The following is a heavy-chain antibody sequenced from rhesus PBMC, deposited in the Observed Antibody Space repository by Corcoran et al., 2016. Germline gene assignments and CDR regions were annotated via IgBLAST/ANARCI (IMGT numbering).Heavy chain of an antibody. D-gene: IGHD3-28*01. CDR3: TRTPWSPITRDVQGRFDV. Sequence: QVQLQESGPGLVKPSETLSLTCTVSGGSIRGYYWNWIRQPPGMGLEWIGTIYGSGRTTTYNPSLKSRFTVSRDIARNSLYLQMNNLRAEDTAVYYCTRTPWSPITRDVQGRFDVWGPGVLVTVSS. CDR1: GGSIRGYY. J-gene: IGHJ5-1*01. V-gene: IGHV4S11*01. CDR2: IYGSGRTT.